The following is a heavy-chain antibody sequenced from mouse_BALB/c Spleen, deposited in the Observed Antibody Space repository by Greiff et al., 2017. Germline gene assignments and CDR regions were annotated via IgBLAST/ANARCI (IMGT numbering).Heavy chain of an antibody. Sequence: VMLVESGPGLVAPSQSLSITCTVSGFSLTSYGVHWVRQPPGKGLEWLGVIWAGGSTNYNSALMSRLSISKDNSKSQVFLKMNSLQTDDTAMYYCASYDYGGAMDYWGQGTSVTVSS. V-gene: IGHV2-9*02. CDR2: IWAGGST. J-gene: IGHJ4*01. D-gene: IGHD2-4*01. CDR1: GFSLTSYG. CDR3: ASYDYGGAMDY.